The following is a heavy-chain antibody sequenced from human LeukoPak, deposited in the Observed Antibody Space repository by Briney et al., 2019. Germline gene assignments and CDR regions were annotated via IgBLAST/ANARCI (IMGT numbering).Heavy chain of an antibody. CDR3: ARDRRRFLEWLSSDYYYGMDV. D-gene: IGHD3-3*01. J-gene: IGHJ6*02. Sequence: GGSLRHSCAASGFTFSSYSMNWVRQAPGKGLEWVSYISSSSSTIYYADSVKGRFTISRDNAKNSLYLQMNSLRDEDTAVYYCARDRRRFLEWLSSDYYYGMDVWGQGTTVTVSS. CDR2: ISSSSSTI. CDR1: GFTFSSYS. V-gene: IGHV3-48*02.